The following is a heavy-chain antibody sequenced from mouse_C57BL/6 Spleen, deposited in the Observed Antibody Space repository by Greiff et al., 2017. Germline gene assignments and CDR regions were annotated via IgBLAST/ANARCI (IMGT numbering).Heavy chain of an antibody. D-gene: IGHD1-1*01. J-gene: IGHJ4*01. V-gene: IGHV1-53*01. CDR3: ARGLYYSGYAMDY. CDR2: INPSNGGT. Sequence: QVQLQQPGTELVKPGASVKLSCTASGYTFTSYWMHWVQQRPGQGLEWIGNINPSNGGTNYNEKFKGKATLTVDKSYSTAYMQLSRLTSEDSAVYNCARGLYYSGYAMDYWGQGTSVTVSS. CDR1: GYTFTSYW.